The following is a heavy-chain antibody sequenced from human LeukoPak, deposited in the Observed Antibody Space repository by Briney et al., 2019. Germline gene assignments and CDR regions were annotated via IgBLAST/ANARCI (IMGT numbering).Heavy chain of an antibody. CDR1: GGSISSGDYY. D-gene: IGHD2-2*01. CDR2: IYYSGST. Sequence: SETLSLTCTVSGGSISSGDYYWSWIRQPPGKGLEWVGYIYYSGSTYYNPSLKSRVTISVDTSKNQFSLKLSSVTAADTAVYYCAREGLGYCSSTSCLGWFDPWGQGTLVTVSS. CDR3: AREGLGYCSSTSCLGWFDP. J-gene: IGHJ5*02. V-gene: IGHV4-30-4*08.